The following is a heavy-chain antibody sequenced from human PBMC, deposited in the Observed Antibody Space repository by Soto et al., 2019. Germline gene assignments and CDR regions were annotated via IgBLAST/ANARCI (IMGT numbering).Heavy chain of an antibody. Sequence: SETLSLTCTVSGGSISSSSYYWSWIRQHPGKGLEWIGYIYYSGSTFYNPSLKSRVTISVDTPKNQFSLKLTSVTAADTAVYYCARDGHYYDSSGYYPDAFDIWGQGTMVTVSS. CDR3: ARDGHYYDSSGYYPDAFDI. CDR2: IYYSGST. J-gene: IGHJ3*02. D-gene: IGHD3-22*01. V-gene: IGHV4-31*03. CDR1: GGSISSSSYY.